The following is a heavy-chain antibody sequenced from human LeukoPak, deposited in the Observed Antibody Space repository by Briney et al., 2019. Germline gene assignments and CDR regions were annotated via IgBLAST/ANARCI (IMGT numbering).Heavy chain of an antibody. J-gene: IGHJ4*02. D-gene: IGHD6-19*01. V-gene: IGHV3-21*01. CDR2: ISSSSSYI. Sequence: GGSLRLSCAASGFTFSSYSMNWVRQAPGKGLEWVSSISSSSSYIYYADSVKGRFTTSRDNAKNSLYLQMNSLRAEDTAVYYCARVRAPGSSGWYQYWGQGTLVTVSS. CDR1: GFTFSSYS. CDR3: ARVRAPGSSGWYQY.